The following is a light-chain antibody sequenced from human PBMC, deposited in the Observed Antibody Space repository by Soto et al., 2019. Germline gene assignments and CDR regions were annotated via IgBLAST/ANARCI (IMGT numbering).Light chain of an antibody. CDR2: AAS. CDR3: QQLYSYPLP. CDR1: QGITSY. V-gene: IGKV1-9*01. J-gene: IGKJ4*01. Sequence: IQVTQSPSSLSASVGDRVTITCRASQGITSYLAWYQQKPGKAPKLLIYAASALQTGVSPRFSGSGYGTDFALPISNLQPEDFATYFCQQLYSYPLPFGGGTTVEF.